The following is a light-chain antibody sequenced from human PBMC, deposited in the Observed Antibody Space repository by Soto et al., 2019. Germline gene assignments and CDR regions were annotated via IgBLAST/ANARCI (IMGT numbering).Light chain of an antibody. CDR2: AAS. Sequence: DIRMTQSPSSLSASTGDRVTITCRASQGISSYLAWYQQKAGKVPELLIYAASTLQSGVPSRFSGSVSGTDFTLTISSLQPEDVATYYCQKYNSGAWTFGQGTKVDIK. CDR3: QKYNSGAWT. V-gene: IGKV1-27*01. CDR1: QGISSY. J-gene: IGKJ1*01.